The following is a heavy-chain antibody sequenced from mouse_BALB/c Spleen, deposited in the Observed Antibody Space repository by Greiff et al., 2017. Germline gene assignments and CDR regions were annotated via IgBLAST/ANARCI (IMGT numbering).Heavy chain of an antibody. J-gene: IGHJ4*01. Sequence: EVQLVESGGGLVKPGGSLKLSCAASGFTFSSYAMSWVRQTPEKRLEWVATISSGGSYTYYPDSVKGRFTISRDNAKNTLYLQMSSLRSEDTAMYYCARHEDYYGSRPHYYAMDYWGQGTSVTVSS. V-gene: IGHV5-9-3*01. CDR2: ISSGGSYT. D-gene: IGHD1-1*01. CDR3: ARHEDYYGSRPHYYAMDY. CDR1: GFTFSSYA.